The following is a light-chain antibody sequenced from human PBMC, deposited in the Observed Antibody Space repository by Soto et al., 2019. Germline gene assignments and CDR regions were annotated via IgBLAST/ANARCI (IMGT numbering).Light chain of an antibody. CDR3: QHSYSTFT. CDR2: AAS. J-gene: IGKJ3*01. CDR1: LGISSY. Sequence: DIQMTQSPSSLSASVGDRVTITCRASLGISSYLNWYPQKPRKAPKLLIYAASSLQTGVPSRFSGSGSGTDFTLTISILQPEDFATYYCQHSYSTFTFCPGTKVDIK. V-gene: IGKV1-39*01.